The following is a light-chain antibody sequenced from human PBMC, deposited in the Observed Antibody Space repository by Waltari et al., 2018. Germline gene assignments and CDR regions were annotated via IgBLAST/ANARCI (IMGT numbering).Light chain of an antibody. CDR3: LQDYSYPRT. CDR2: TAS. CDR1: QGIRND. Sequence: AIQMTQSPSSLSASVGDRVTITCRASQGIRNDLGWYQQKPGDAPKLLIYTASTLQSGVPSRFSCSGSGTDFTLTITSLQPEDFATYFCLQDYSYPRTFGQGTKVEIK. V-gene: IGKV1-6*01. J-gene: IGKJ1*01.